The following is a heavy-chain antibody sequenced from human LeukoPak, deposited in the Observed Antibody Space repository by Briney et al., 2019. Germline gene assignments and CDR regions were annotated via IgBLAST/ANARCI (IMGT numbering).Heavy chain of an antibody. J-gene: IGHJ6*02. D-gene: IGHD3-10*01. Sequence: GGSLRLSCAASGFTFSSSAMTWVRQVLGKGLEWVSTTGVSGSYYADSEKGRFTISRDNSKNTLYLQMNSLRAEDTAVYYCARCYTYGTTWFGGLDVWGQGTTVTVSS. CDR3: ARCYTYGTTWFGGLDV. CDR1: GFTFSSSA. V-gene: IGHV3-23*01. CDR2: TGVSGS.